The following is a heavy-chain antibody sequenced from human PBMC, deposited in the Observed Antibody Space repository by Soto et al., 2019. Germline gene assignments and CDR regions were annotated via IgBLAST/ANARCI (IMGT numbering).Heavy chain of an antibody. CDR2: ISGSGANT. J-gene: IGHJ4*02. V-gene: IGHV3-23*01. CDR3: AKAAAYHGSASYFPFDD. CDR1: GLNCSSYA. Sequence: XSLRLSSAASGLNCSSYAMHWVRQAPGKGLEWVSSISGSGANTYYVDSVKGRFTVSRDNSKNTLYLQMSSLRGEDTAVYKCAKAAAYHGSASYFPFDDWGLGTRVTVSS. D-gene: IGHD3-10*01.